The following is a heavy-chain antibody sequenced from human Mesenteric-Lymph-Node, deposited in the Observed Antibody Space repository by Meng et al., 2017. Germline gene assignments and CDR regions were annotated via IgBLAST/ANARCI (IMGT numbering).Heavy chain of an antibody. CDR1: GGSISSSNW. Sequence: QVQLQEAGPGLLKPSGTRSLTCAGSGGSISSSNWWSWVRQPPGKGLEWIGEIYHSGSTNYNPSLKSRVTISVDKSKNQFSLKLSSVTAADTAVYYCASFPPPGKQWLVTDYWGQGTLVTVSS. V-gene: IGHV4-4*02. D-gene: IGHD6-19*01. J-gene: IGHJ4*02. CDR2: IYHSGST. CDR3: ASFPPPGKQWLVTDY.